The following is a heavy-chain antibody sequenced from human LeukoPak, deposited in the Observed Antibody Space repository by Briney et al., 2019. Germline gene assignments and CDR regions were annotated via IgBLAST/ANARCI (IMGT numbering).Heavy chain of an antibody. CDR2: IYYSGST. CDR3: ATGETGSTLGGY. Sequence: PSETLSLTCIVSGGSISSYYWSWIRQPPGKGLEWIGNIYYSGSTNYNPSLKSRVTISVDTSKKQFSLKLTSVTAADTAVYYCATGETGSTLGGYWGQGTLVTVSS. D-gene: IGHD1-1*01. CDR1: GGSISSYY. V-gene: IGHV4-59*01. J-gene: IGHJ4*02.